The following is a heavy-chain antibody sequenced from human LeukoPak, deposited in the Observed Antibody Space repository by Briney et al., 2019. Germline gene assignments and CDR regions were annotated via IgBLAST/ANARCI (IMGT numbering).Heavy chain of an antibody. V-gene: IGHV4-59*01. CDR2: IYYTGST. Sequence: PSETLSLTCSVSGGAISNCYWSWIRQPPGERLEWIGYIYYTGSTNYNPSLKSRVTISIDTSRNQFSLKLNSVTAADTAVYYCARAGYGYGSGMDVWGQGTTVTVSS. CDR1: GGAISNCY. J-gene: IGHJ6*02. D-gene: IGHD5-18*01. CDR3: ARAGYGYGSGMDV.